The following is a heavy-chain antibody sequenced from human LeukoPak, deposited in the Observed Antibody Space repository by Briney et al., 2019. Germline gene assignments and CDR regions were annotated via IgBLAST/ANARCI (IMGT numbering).Heavy chain of an antibody. CDR2: INPNSGGT. J-gene: IGHJ3*02. V-gene: IGHV1-2*02. CDR3: ARHGAGAWELLPLSGAFDI. CDR1: GYTFTGYY. Sequence: GASVKVSCKASGYTFTGYYMHWVRQAPGQGLEWMGWINPNSGGTNYAQKFQGRVTMTRDTSISTAYLQWSSLKASDTAMYYCARHGAGAWELLPLSGAFDIWGQGTMVTVSS. D-gene: IGHD1-26*01.